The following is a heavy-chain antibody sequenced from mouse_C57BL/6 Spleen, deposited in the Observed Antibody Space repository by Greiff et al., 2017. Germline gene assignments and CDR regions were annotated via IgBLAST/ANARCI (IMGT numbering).Heavy chain of an antibody. CDR1: GYAFSSSW. Sequence: QVQLQQSGPELVKPGASVKISCKASGYAFSSSWMNWVKQRPGKGLEWIGRIYPGDGDTNYNGKFKGKATLTADKSSSTAYMQLSSLTSEDSAVYFCARGGYYYGSYAMDYWGQGTSVTVSS. V-gene: IGHV1-82*01. CDR3: ARGGYYYGSYAMDY. D-gene: IGHD1-1*01. CDR2: IYPGDGDT. J-gene: IGHJ4*01.